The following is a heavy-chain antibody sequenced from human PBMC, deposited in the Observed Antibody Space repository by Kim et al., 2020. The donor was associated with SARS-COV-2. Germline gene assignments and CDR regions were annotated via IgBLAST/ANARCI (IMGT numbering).Heavy chain of an antibody. V-gene: IGHV3-7*01. J-gene: IGHJ4*03. CDR1: GFTFSSYW. D-gene: IGHD3-22*01. CDR3: ARSSYATSGYWCYFDY. CDR2: INQDGSDK. Sequence: GGSLRLSCAASGFTFSSYWMTWVRQAPGKGLEWVSFINQDGSDKYYVDSLKGRFTISRDNVKNSLYLQMNSLRAEDTAVYYCARSSYATSGYWCYFDYRG.